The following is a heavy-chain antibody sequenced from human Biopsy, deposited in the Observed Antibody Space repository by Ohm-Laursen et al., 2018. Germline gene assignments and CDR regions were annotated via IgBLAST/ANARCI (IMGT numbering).Heavy chain of an antibody. D-gene: IGHD3-22*01. J-gene: IGHJ4*02. V-gene: IGHV3-33*01. CDR2: IWSDGNNK. CDR1: GFTFTRHG. Sequence: SLRLSCSASGFTFTRHGMHWVRQAPGKGLEWVAVIWSDGNNKYYADSVKGRFTISRDTSRNTLYMQMNSLRVEDTALYYCARDAEEFDSSGPRFDYWGQGTLVTVSS. CDR3: ARDAEEFDSSGPRFDY.